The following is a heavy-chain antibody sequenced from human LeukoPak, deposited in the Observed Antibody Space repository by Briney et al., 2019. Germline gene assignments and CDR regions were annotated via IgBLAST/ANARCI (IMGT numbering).Heavy chain of an antibody. V-gene: IGHV3-33*08. CDR2: IWYDGSNK. Sequence: ARSLRLSCTASAFTFSSYSMHWGRQAPGKGLEWVAVIWYDGSNKYYADSVKGRFTISRDNSKNTLYLQMNSLRAEDTAVYYFARGHHYYGLGTFRAYWGQGTLVTVSS. D-gene: IGHD3-10*01. CDR1: AFTFSSYS. J-gene: IGHJ4*02. CDR3: ARGHHYYGLGTFRAY.